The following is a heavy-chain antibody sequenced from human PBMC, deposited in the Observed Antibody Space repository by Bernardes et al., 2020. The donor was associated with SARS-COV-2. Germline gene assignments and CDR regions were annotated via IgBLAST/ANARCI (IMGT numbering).Heavy chain of an antibody. Sequence: GGSLRLSCAASGFSFSTHAMHWVRRAPGKGLEWVSGISGGGGSTYYTDSVKGRFTISRDNSKNTLYLQMNSLIAEDTAIYYCAKYISPGITDTFDYWGQGTLVTVSS. D-gene: IGHD1-20*01. CDR1: GFSFSTHA. V-gene: IGHV3-23*01. CDR2: ISGGGGST. J-gene: IGHJ4*02. CDR3: AKYISPGITDTFDY.